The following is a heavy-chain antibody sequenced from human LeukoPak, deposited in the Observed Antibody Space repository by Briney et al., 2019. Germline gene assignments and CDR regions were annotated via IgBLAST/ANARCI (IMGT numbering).Heavy chain of an antibody. J-gene: IGHJ4*02. CDR2: IRSKANSYAT. CDR1: GFIFNRAW. D-gene: IGHD5-12*01. CDR3: TRQGDIVATITFEFDY. Sequence: GGSLRLSCAASGFIFNRAWMNWVRQASGKGLEWVGRIRSKANSYATVYAASVKGRFTISRDDSKNTAYLQMNSLKTEDTAVYYCTRQGDIVATITFEFDYWGQGTLVTVSS. V-gene: IGHV3-73*01.